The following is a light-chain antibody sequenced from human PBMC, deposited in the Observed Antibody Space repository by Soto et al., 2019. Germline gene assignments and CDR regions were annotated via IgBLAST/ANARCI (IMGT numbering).Light chain of an antibody. V-gene: IGKV1-33*01. CDR3: QQYENLPT. Sequence: DIQMTQSPSSLSASVGDRVPITCQASHNINNYLNWYQQKPGRAPKLLIYDASNLEAGVPSRFRGSGSVTDFTFTISRLQPEDIATYYCQQYENLPTFGQGTRLEIK. CDR1: HNINNY. CDR2: DAS. J-gene: IGKJ5*01.